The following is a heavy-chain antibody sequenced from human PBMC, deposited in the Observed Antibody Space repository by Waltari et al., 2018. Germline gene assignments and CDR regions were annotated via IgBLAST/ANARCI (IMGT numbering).Heavy chain of an antibody. CDR3: ARGVVGATTPYDFDY. CDR1: GFTFSSYW. CDR2: IKQDGSEK. Sequence: EVQLVESGGGLVQPGGSLRLSCAASGFTFSSYWMSWVRQAPGKGLEWVANIKQDGSEKYYVDSVKGRFTISRDNAKNSLYLQMNSLRAEDTAVYYCARGVVGATTPYDFDYWGQGTLVTVSS. V-gene: IGHV3-7*01. D-gene: IGHD1-26*01. J-gene: IGHJ4*02.